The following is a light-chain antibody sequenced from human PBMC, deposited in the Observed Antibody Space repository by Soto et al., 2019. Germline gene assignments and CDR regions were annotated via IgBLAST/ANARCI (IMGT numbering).Light chain of an antibody. V-gene: IGLV2-8*01. CDR3: CSYAGSDILI. CDR2: DVT. J-gene: IGLJ2*01. Sequence: QSALTQPPSASGSPGQTVTISCTGTSSDVGGYDYVSWYQQHPGEAPKLIISDVTKRPSGVPDRFSGSKSGNTASLTISGLQAEDEADYDCCSYAGSDILIFGGGTKLTVL. CDR1: SSDVGGYDY.